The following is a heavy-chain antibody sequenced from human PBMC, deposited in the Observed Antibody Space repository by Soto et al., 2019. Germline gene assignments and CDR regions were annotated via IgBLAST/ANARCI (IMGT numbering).Heavy chain of an antibody. Sequence: PGGSLRLSCAASGFTFSSYSMNWVHQAPGKGLEWVSYISSSSSTIYYADSVKGRFTISRDNAKNSLYLQMNSLRAEDTAVYYCARETTYSSSWYNWFDPWGQGTLVTVSS. V-gene: IGHV3-48*01. J-gene: IGHJ5*02. CDR3: ARETTYSSSWYNWFDP. CDR1: GFTFSSYS. D-gene: IGHD6-13*01. CDR2: ISSSSSTI.